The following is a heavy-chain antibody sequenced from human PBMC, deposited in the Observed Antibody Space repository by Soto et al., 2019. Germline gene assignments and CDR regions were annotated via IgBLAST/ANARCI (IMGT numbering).Heavy chain of an antibody. D-gene: IGHD2-2*02. V-gene: IGHV2-5*02. CDR2: IYWDDDK. J-gene: IGHJ6*02. CDR1: GFSLSTSGVG. CDR3: GHNTGSGHGMDV. Sequence: SGPTLVNPTQTLTLTCTFSGFSLSTSGVGVGWIRQPPGKALEWLALIYWDDDKRYRSSLKSRLTITKDTSKNQVVLTMTNMDPVDTATYYCGHNTGSGHGMDVWGPGTTVTVSS.